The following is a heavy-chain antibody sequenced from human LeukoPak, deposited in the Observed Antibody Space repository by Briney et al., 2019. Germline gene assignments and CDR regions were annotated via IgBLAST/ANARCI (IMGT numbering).Heavy chain of an antibody. CDR3: ARSRGRLEQLDY. CDR1: GSSISSNYY. CDR2: LYHSGNT. V-gene: IGHV4-38-2*02. J-gene: IGHJ4*02. D-gene: IGHD1/OR15-1a*01. Sequence: KTSETLSLTCTVSGSSISSNYYWDWIRQPPGKGRGGIGSLYHSGNTYYNPSLKSRVTVSLDTSKNQFSLKLRSVTAADTAVYYCARSRGRLEQLDYWGQGTLVTVSS.